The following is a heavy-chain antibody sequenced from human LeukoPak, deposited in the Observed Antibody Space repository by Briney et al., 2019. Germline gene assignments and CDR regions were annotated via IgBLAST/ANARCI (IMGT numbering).Heavy chain of an antibody. Sequence: GGPVRLSCAASGLIVSSYYMNWVRQAPGKGLEWVSGLYSGGSTYYADPVKAGLTISRDKSKNKLYLQMNSLAAEDTAVYSCARGRGNYPSYYFGYWGQGTLV. CDR2: LYSGGST. D-gene: IGHD1-7*01. V-gene: IGHV3-53*01. J-gene: IGHJ4*02. CDR1: GLIVSSYY. CDR3: ARGRGNYPSYYFGY.